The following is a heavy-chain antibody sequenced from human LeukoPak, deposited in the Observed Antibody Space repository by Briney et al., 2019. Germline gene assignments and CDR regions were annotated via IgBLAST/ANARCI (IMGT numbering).Heavy chain of an antibody. D-gene: IGHD6-13*01. J-gene: IGHJ4*02. Sequence: GGSLRLSCAASGFTFSNYAIHWVCQAPGKGLEWVAVISYDGSNKYYADSVKGRFTISRDNSKNTLYLQMNSLRAEDTAVYYCARDQGYSSSLSAFDYWGQGTLVTVSS. V-gene: IGHV3-30*04. CDR1: GFTFSNYA. CDR2: ISYDGSNK. CDR3: ARDQGYSSSLSAFDY.